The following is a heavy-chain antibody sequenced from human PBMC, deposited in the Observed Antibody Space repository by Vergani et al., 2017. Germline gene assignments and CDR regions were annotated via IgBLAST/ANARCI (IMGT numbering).Heavy chain of an antibody. CDR3: VRARCSGPCFMSNWFDS. CDR1: GFSFSGYW. J-gene: IGHJ5*01. CDR2: IKSDGSIT. Sequence: LVESGGGLVQPGGSLRLSCEGSGFSFSGYWMHWVRQSPEKGLVWVSRIKSDGSITNYADSVKGRFTISRDNAKNTLYLEMNSLRGDDTAIYYCVRARCSGPCFMSNWFDSWGQGTRVTVSS. D-gene: IGHD5-12*01. V-gene: IGHV3-74*02.